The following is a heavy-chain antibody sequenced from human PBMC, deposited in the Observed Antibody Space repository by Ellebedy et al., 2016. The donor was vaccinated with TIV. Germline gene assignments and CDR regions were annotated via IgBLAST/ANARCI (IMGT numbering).Heavy chain of an antibody. Sequence: ASVKVSCXASGYTFTGYYIHWVRQAPGQGLEWMGRINANSGGTKYTQKFQGRVTMTRDTSIRTAYMELSRLRSDDTAVYYCARDKEQLVPDYYYMDVWGKGTTVTVSS. J-gene: IGHJ6*03. CDR1: GYTFTGYY. CDR3: ARDKEQLVPDYYYMDV. V-gene: IGHV1-2*02. D-gene: IGHD6-6*01. CDR2: INANSGGT.